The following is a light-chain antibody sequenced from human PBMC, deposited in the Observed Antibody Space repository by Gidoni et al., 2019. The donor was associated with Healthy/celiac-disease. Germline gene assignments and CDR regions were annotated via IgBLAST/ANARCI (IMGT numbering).Light chain of an antibody. Sequence: DIQMTQSPSSLSASVGDRVTITCQASHDISNYLNWYQQKPGKAPKLLIYDASNLETGVPSRFSGSGSGTDFTFTISSLQPEDIATYYCQQYDNLLIFTFGPGTKVDIK. CDR1: HDISNY. V-gene: IGKV1-33*01. CDR3: QQYDNLLIFT. CDR2: DAS. J-gene: IGKJ3*01.